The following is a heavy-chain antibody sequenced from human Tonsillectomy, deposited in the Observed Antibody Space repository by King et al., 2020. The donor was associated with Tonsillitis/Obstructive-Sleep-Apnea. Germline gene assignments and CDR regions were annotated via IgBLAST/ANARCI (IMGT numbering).Heavy chain of an antibody. CDR1: GFTFTSYS. Sequence: VQLVESGGGVVQAGTSLRLSCIASGFTFTSYSIHWVRQAPGRGLEWVAVIWWDGSNKYYADSVKGRFSISKYDSKNTVYLQMSSLGAEDTAVYYCARDIYSAGVGYFDDWGQGTLVTVSS. D-gene: IGHD2-8*01. V-gene: IGHV3-33*01. CDR2: IWWDGSNK. CDR3: ARDIYSAGVGYFDD. J-gene: IGHJ4*02.